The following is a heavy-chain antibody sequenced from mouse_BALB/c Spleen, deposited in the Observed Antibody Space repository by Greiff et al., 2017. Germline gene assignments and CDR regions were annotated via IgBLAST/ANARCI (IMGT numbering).Heavy chain of an antibody. CDR1: GYTFTSYT. J-gene: IGHJ2*01. Sequence: QVQLKESAAELARPGASVKMSCKASGYTFTSYTMHWVKQRPGQGLEWIGYINPSSGYTEYNQKFKDKTTLTADKSSSTAYMQLSSLTSEDSAVYYCARPTDYYFDYWGQGTTLTVSS. D-gene: IGHD1-1*01. V-gene: IGHV1-4*02. CDR3: ARPTDYYFDY. CDR2: INPSSGYT.